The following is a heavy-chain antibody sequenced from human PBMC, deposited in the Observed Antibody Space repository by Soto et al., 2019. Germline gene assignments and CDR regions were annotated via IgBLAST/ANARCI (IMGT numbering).Heavy chain of an antibody. J-gene: IGHJ4*02. V-gene: IGHV4-31*03. CDR2: IFYSGPT. Sequence: QVQLQESGPGLVKPSQTLSLTCTVSGDSITSGVHYWRWIRQLPGKGLEWIGSIFYSGPTYYNPSLKSRVTISVDTSKNQFSLKLTSVTAADTAVYYCARDRVMLTFGGASEEWGIDSWGRGTLVTVSS. D-gene: IGHD3-16*01. CDR3: ARDRVMLTFGGASEEWGIDS. CDR1: GDSITSGVHY.